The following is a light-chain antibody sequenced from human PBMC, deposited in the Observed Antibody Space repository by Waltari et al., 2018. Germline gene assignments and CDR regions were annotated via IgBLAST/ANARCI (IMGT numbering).Light chain of an antibody. V-gene: IGKV3D-15*01. CDR2: GAS. CDR1: QSVGSN. CDR3: QQYNNWPPRAT. Sequence: EIVMTQSPSTLSVSPGERATLSCRASQSVGSNLAWDQQKPGQAPRLLMYGASTRATGIPARFSGSGSGTEFTLTISSLQSEDFALYYCQQYNNWPPRATFGGGTKVELK. J-gene: IGKJ4*01.